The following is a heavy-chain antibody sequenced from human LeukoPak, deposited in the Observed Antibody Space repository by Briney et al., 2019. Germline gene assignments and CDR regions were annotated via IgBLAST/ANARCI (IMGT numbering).Heavy chain of an antibody. CDR3: ARAFVPYYDFWSGSIDAFDI. Sequence: ASVKVSCKASGYTFTSYDINWVRQATGQGLEWMGWMNPNSGNTGYAQKFQGRVTMTRDTSISTAYMELSRLRSDDTAVYYCARAFVPYYDFWSGSIDAFDIWGQGTMVTVSS. J-gene: IGHJ3*02. CDR2: MNPNSGNT. V-gene: IGHV1-8*01. CDR1: GYTFTSYD. D-gene: IGHD3-3*01.